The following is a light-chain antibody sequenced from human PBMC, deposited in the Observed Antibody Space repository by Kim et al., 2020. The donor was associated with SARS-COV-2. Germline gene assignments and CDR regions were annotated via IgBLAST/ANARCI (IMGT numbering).Light chain of an antibody. J-gene: IGKJ2*01. Sequence: PGESATHSCRASQSVSSTDLAWYQQKPGQAPRLLIYGATNRATGIPDRFSGSGSVTDFTLTISRLEPEDFAVYYCQQYESSPPSYTFGQGTKLEI. V-gene: IGKV3-20*01. CDR2: GAT. CDR1: QSVSSTD. CDR3: QQYESSPPSYT.